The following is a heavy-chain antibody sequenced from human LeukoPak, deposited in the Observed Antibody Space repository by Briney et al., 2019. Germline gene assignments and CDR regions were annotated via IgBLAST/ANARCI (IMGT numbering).Heavy chain of an antibody. Sequence: PVKVSCKASGGTFSSYAISWVRQAPGQGLEWMGRIIPILGIANYAQKFQGRVTITADKFTSTAYMELSSLRSEDTAVYYCARVTEARPFGELLPITWGQGTLVTVSS. V-gene: IGHV1-69*04. CDR2: IIPILGIA. CDR3: ARVTEARPFGELLPIT. CDR1: GGTFSSYA. D-gene: IGHD3-10*01. J-gene: IGHJ5*02.